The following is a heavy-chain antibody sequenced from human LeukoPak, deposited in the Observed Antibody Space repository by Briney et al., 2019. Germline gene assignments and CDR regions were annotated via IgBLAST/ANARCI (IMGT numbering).Heavy chain of an antibody. CDR2: IYYSGST. Sequence: PSGTLSLTCTVSGGSISSGSYYWSWIRQPPGKGLEWIGYIYYSGSTNYNPSLKSRVTISVDTSKNQFSLKLSSVTAADTAVYYCARAVEHGYNSYFDYWGQGTLVTVSS. J-gene: IGHJ4*02. V-gene: IGHV4-61*01. D-gene: IGHD5-24*01. CDR1: GGSISSGSYY. CDR3: ARAVEHGYNSYFDY.